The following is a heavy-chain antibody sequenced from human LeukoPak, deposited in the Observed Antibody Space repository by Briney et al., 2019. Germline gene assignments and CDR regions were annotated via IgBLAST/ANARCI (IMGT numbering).Heavy chain of an antibody. D-gene: IGHD3-10*01. V-gene: IGHV3-11*04. CDR2: ISSSSSTI. Sequence: PGGSLRLSCAASGFSFSDYYMNWIRQAPGGGLECVAYISSSSSTIHYADSVKGRFTISRDNSKSTLYLQMNSLRAEDTAVYYCSKDLTSDFGGDFDPWGQGTLVTVSS. J-gene: IGHJ5*02. CDR3: SKDLTSDFGGDFDP. CDR1: GFSFSDYY.